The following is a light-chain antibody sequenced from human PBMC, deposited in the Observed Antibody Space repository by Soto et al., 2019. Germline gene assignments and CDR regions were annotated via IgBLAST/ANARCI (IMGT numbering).Light chain of an antibody. CDR1: QSVSSSY. V-gene: IGKV3-20*01. Sequence: ETVLTQSPGTLSLSPGERATLSCWASQSVSSSYLAWYHQKPGQAPRLLIYGASSRATGIPDRFSGSGSGTEFTLTISSLQPEDFATYYCLQHNSYPLTFGQGTRLEIK. CDR3: LQHNSYPLT. CDR2: GAS. J-gene: IGKJ5*01.